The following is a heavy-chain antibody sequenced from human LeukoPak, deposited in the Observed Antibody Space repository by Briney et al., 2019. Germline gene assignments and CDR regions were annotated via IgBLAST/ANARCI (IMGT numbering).Heavy chain of an antibody. CDR2: IYSAGTT. CDR3: ARAQEGKIQLWDYYFDY. D-gene: IGHD5-18*01. Sequence: GESLRLSCAASGFTVSDNYISWVRQAPGKGLEWVALIYSAGTTHADSVRGRFTISRDKSKNMLYLQMNSLRAEDTAVYFCARAQEGKIQLWDYYFDYWGQGTLVTVSS. CDR1: GFTVSDNY. J-gene: IGHJ4*02. V-gene: IGHV3-66*01.